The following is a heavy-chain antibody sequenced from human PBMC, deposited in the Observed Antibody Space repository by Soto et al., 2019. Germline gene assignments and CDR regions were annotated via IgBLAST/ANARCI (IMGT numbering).Heavy chain of an antibody. D-gene: IGHD1-7*01. CDR2: IYPGDSDT. V-gene: IGHV5-51*01. CDR3: ARTGTTWRRWFDP. J-gene: IGHJ5*02. CDR1: GYSFTSYW. Sequence: HGESLKISCKGSGYSFTSYWIGWVRQMPGKGLEWMGIIYPGDSDTRYSPSFQGQVTISADKSISTAYLQWSSLKASDTAMYYCARTGTTWRRWFDPWGQGTLVTVSS.